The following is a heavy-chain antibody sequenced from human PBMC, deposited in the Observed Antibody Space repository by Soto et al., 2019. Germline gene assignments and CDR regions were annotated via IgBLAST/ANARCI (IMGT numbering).Heavy chain of an antibody. CDR2: ISGSGDST. V-gene: IGHV3-23*01. Sequence: PGGSLRLSCAASGFTFSSYAMNWVRQAPGKGLEWVSVISGSGDSTYYADSVKGRFTISRDNSKNTLYLQMNSLRTEDTAVYYCARRGPGTYFDYWGQGTLVTV. CDR1: GFTFSSYA. D-gene: IGHD6-13*01. CDR3: ARRGPGTYFDY. J-gene: IGHJ4*02.